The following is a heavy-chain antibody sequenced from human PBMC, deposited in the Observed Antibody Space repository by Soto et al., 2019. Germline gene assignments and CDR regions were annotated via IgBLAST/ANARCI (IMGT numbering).Heavy chain of an antibody. D-gene: IGHD1-26*01. Sequence: SETLSLTCTVSGGSISSSSYYWGWIRQPPGKGLEWIGSIYYSGSAYYNPSLKSRVTISVDTSKNQFSLKLSSVTAADTAVYYCARHPYSGSYTFFDYWGQGTLVTVSS. CDR2: IYYSGSA. CDR1: GGSISSSSYY. V-gene: IGHV4-39*01. J-gene: IGHJ4*02. CDR3: ARHPYSGSYTFFDY.